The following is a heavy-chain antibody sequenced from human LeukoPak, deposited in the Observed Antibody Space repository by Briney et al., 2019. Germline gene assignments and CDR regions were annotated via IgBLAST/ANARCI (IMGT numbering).Heavy chain of an antibody. CDR2: IYHDGRT. CDR3: ARVFLEDGYFDQGYYFDY. Sequence: MSSETLSLTCTVSGGSISSYYWSWIRQPPGKGLEWIGEIYHDGRTNYDPSLKSRVTISVDTSKNQFSLKLSSVTAADTAVYYCARVFLEDGYFDQGYYFDYWGQGTLVTVSS. J-gene: IGHJ4*02. CDR1: GGSISSYY. D-gene: IGHD3-9*01. V-gene: IGHV4-59*08.